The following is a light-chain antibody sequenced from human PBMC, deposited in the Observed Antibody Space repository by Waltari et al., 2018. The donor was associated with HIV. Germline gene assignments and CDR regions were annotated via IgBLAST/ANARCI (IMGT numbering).Light chain of an antibody. CDR2: ATS. J-gene: IGKJ1*01. Sequence: DIQMTQSPSSLSASVGDRVTITCRASQNITSYLNWYQQKPGKAPKLLIYATSTLQSGVLSRFSASGSGTDFTLTISSLQPEDFATYYCQQSYSTPRTFGQGTKVEIK. CDR3: QQSYSTPRT. V-gene: IGKV1-39*01. CDR1: QNITSY.